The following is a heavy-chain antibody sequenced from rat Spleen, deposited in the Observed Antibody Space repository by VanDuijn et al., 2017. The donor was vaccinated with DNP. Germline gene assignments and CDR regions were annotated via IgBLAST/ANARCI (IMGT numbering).Heavy chain of an antibody. D-gene: IGHD4-3*01. CDR1: GFTLSDYY. J-gene: IGHJ2*01. CDR2: ISYEGSST. CDR3: VRWNSGHFDY. V-gene: IGHV5-22*01. Sequence: EVQLVESGGGLVQPGGSLKLSCAASGFTLSDYYMAWVRQAPKKGLEWVASISYEGSSTHYGDSVKGRFTISRDNAKSTLYLQMNSLRSEDMATYYCVRWNSGHFDYWGQGVMVTVSS.